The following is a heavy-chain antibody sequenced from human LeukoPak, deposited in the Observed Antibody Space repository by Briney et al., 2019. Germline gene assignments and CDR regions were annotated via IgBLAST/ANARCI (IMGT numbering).Heavy chain of an antibody. CDR1: GFTFSNYA. CDR2: ISGDADST. J-gene: IGHJ4*02. CDR3: AEKEGGFDH. Sequence: PTGGSLRLSCAVSGFTFSNYAMSWVRQAPGRGLEWVSAISGDADSTYYADSVKGRFTISRDNSKNTLYLQMNSLRADDTAVYYCAEKEGGFDHWGQGALVTVSS. V-gene: IGHV3-23*01. D-gene: IGHD1-26*01.